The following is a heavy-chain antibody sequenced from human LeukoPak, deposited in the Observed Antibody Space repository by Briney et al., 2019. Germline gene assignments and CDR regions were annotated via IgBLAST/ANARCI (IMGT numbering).Heavy chain of an antibody. CDR2: IYSGGST. Sequence: GGSLRLSCVASGFTFSSKYMSWVRQAPGKGLEWVSVIYSGGSTDYPDSVKGRFTISRDNSKNTLYLQIYSLRAAVMAVYYCARGVEEVTFGAFDIWGQGTMVTVSS. CDR3: ARGVEEVTFGAFDI. CDR1: GFTFSSKY. D-gene: IGHD3-16*01. V-gene: IGHV3-66*01. J-gene: IGHJ3*02.